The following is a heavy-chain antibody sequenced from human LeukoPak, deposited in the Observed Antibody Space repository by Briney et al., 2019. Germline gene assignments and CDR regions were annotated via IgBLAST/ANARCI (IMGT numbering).Heavy chain of an antibody. J-gene: IGHJ4*01. D-gene: IGHD3-22*01. CDR1: RFIFTSYS. CDR3: AREEALRYYDSSGYYYGVDY. V-gene: IGHV3-48*01. Sequence: PGGSLRLSCAASRFIFTSYSMNWVRQAPGKGLEWISYISSSSSTIYYADSARGRFTISRDNAKNSLYLQMNSLRAEDTAVYYCAREEALRYYDSSGYYYGVDYWGQGTLVTVSS. CDR2: ISSSSSTI.